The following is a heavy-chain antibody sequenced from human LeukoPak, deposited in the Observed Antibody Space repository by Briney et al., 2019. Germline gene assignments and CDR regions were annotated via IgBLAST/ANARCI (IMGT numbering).Heavy chain of an antibody. Sequence: ASVKVSCKASGYTFTNYYLHWVRQAPGQGLEWMGIINPSGGSTSYAQRFQGRVTMTRDTTTSTVFMELSSLRSEDTAVYYCARDRGIVGTTPVYSFDYWGQGTLVTVSS. CDR1: GYTFTNYY. CDR2: INPSGGST. V-gene: IGHV1-46*01. CDR3: ARDRGIVGTTPVYSFDY. D-gene: IGHD1-26*01. J-gene: IGHJ4*02.